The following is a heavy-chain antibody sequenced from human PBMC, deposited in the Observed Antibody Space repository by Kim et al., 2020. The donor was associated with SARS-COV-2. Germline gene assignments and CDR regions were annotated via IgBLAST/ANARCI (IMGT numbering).Heavy chain of an antibody. CDR1: GYTFTSYA. Sequence: ASVKVSCKASGYTFTSYAMNWVRQAPGQGLEWMGWINTNTGNPTYAQGFTGRFVFSLDTSVSTAYLQISSLKAEDTAVYYCAGLMGYSSCWYEGENWFDPWGQGTLVTVSS. CDR3: AGLMGYSSCWYEGENWFDP. CDR2: INTNTGNP. J-gene: IGHJ5*02. V-gene: IGHV7-4-1*02. D-gene: IGHD6-19*01.